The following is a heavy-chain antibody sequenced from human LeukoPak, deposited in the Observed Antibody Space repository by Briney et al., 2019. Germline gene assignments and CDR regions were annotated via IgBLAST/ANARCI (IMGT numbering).Heavy chain of an antibody. CDR3: ARDATATNLGYYYYYMDV. J-gene: IGHJ6*03. Sequence: ASVKVSCKASGYTFTDYYMHWVRQAPGQGLEWMGWINPNSGGTNYAQKFQGRVTMTRDTSISTAYMELSRLRSDDTAVYYCARDATATNLGYYYYYMDVWGKGTTVTISS. D-gene: IGHD5-24*01. V-gene: IGHV1-2*02. CDR2: INPNSGGT. CDR1: GYTFTDYY.